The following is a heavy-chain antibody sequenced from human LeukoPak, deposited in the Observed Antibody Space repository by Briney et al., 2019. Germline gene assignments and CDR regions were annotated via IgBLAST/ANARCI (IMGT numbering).Heavy chain of an antibody. Sequence: GGSLRLSCAASGFTFSSYAMSWVRQAPGKGLEWVSIISGSGGSTYHADSVRGRFTNSRDNSKNTLYLQMNNLRAEDTAVYYCVKIPTVTTRPDYFDYWGQGTLVTVSS. J-gene: IGHJ4*02. CDR3: VKIPTVTTRPDYFDY. CDR1: GFTFSSYA. V-gene: IGHV3-23*01. CDR2: ISGSGGST. D-gene: IGHD4-11*01.